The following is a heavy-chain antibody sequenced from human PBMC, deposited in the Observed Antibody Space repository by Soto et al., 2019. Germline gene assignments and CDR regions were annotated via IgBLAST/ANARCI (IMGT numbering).Heavy chain of an antibody. V-gene: IGHV4-59*08. D-gene: IGHD7-27*01. CDR2: IYYSGST. CDR3: ARPGRDWGALHY. J-gene: IGHJ4*02. Sequence: QVQLQESGPGLVKPSETLSLTCTVSNDSISTYYWTWIRQPPGKGLEWIGFIYYSGSTNYNPSLQSGVTISVDTSKNQFSLKMNSVTAADTAVYYCARPGRDWGALHYWGQGTLVTVSS. CDR1: NDSISTYY.